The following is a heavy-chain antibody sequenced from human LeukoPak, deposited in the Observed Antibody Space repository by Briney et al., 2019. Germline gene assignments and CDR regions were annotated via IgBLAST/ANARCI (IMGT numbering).Heavy chain of an antibody. V-gene: IGHV4-30-2*01. CDR1: GGPLSSSRYS. Sequence: SETLSLTCEVSGGPLSSSRYSWNWIRQPPGKGLEWIGYIYHSGSAYYNPSLKSRLTISVDTSRNQFSLRLSSVTAADTAVYYCAREGDFDAFDDWGQGTLVSVSS. CDR3: AREGDFDAFDD. J-gene: IGHJ4*02. CDR2: IYHSGSA. D-gene: IGHD2-21*02.